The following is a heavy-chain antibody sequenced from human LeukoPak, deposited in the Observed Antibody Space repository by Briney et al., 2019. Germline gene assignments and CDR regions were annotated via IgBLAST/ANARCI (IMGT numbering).Heavy chain of an antibody. V-gene: IGHV4-34*01. Sequence: MTSETLSLTCANYGGPFSGFFWSWIRQPPGKGLEWIGEINDGGRTNYNPSLQSRVTISIDTSKNQFSLKLTSVTAADTAVYYCAQASSYTEAIRYNPSWLGPWGQGTLVTVSS. CDR1: GGPFSGFF. CDR3: AQASSYTEAIRYNPSWLGP. CDR2: INDGGRT. J-gene: IGHJ5*02. D-gene: IGHD3-10*01.